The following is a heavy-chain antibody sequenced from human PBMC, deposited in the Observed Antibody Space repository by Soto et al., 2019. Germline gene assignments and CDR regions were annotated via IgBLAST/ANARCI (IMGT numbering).Heavy chain of an antibody. J-gene: IGHJ6*02. CDR1: GFTFTSSA. CDR3: AADPVAYYSGMDV. CDR2: IVVGSGNT. Sequence: SVKVSCKASGFTFTSSAVQWVRQARGQRLEWIGWIVVGSGNTNYAQKFQERVTITRDMSTSTAYMELSSLRSEDTAVYYCAADPVAYYSGMDVWGQGTTVTVS. V-gene: IGHV1-58*01.